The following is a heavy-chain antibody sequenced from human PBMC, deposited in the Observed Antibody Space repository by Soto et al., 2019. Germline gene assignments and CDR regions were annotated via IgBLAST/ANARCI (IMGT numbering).Heavy chain of an antibody. CDR2: ISGSGGST. D-gene: IGHD1-26*01. Sequence: EVQLLESGGGLVQPGGSLRLSCAASGFTFSSYAMSWVRQAPGKGLEWVSAISGSGGSTYYADSVKGRFTISRDNSKNTLYLQMNSLRAEDTAVYYCANLVSGSFQLPPSWGQGTLVTVSS. CDR3: ANLVSGSFQLPPS. V-gene: IGHV3-23*01. J-gene: IGHJ4*02. CDR1: GFTFSSYA.